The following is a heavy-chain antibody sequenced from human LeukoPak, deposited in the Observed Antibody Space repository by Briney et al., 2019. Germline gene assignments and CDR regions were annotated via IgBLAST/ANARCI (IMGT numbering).Heavy chain of an antibody. Sequence: SETLSLTCTVSSDSISSSYWSWIRQPPGKGLEWIGYIYYSGSTNYNPSLKSRVAISVDTSKNQFSLKLNSVTAADTAVYYCARGYCSSAICFQYFHHWGQGTLVTVSS. CDR2: IYYSGST. D-gene: IGHD2-2*01. J-gene: IGHJ1*01. CDR3: ARGYCSSAICFQYFHH. V-gene: IGHV4-59*01. CDR1: SDSISSSY.